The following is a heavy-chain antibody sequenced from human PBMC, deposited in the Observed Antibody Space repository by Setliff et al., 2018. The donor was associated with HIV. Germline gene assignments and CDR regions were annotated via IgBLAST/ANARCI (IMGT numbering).Heavy chain of an antibody. J-gene: IGHJ4*02. D-gene: IGHD1-1*01. CDR3: ARERLSRLGFDY. Sequence: PSETLSLTCTVSGDSVSSGSHYWSWIRQPAGKGLEWIGHIYTGGNANYNPSLQSRVTISVDTSKNQFSLMLGSMTAADTAVYYCARERLSRLGFDYWGQGILVTVSS. CDR2: IYTGGNA. CDR1: GDSVSSGSHY. V-gene: IGHV4-61*09.